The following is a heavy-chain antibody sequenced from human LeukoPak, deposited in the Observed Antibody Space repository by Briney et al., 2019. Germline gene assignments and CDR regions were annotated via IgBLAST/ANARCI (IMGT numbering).Heavy chain of an antibody. J-gene: IGHJ4*02. D-gene: IGHD3-10*01. CDR1: GGSISSSSYY. V-gene: IGHV4-39*02. CDR2: IYYSGST. CDR3: ARDNLVRGAPEFDY. Sequence: PSETLSLTCTVSGGSISSSSYYWGWIRQPPGKGLEWIGSIYYSGSTYYNPSLKSRVTISVDTSKNQFSLKLSSVTAADTAVYYCARDNLVRGAPEFDYWGRGTLVTVSS.